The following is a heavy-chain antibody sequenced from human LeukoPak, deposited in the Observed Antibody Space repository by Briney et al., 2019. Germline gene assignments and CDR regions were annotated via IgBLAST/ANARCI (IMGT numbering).Heavy chain of an antibody. D-gene: IGHD3-10*01. CDR3: AKDATLFGDQYFDY. V-gene: IGHV3-30*18. Sequence: PGRSLRLSCAASGFTFSSHGMHWVRQAPGKALEWVAVTSYDGTTKYYADSAKGRFNISRDNSKNTLYLQMNSLRVGDTAVYYCAKDATLFGDQYFDYWGQGTLVIVSS. CDR2: TSYDGTTK. CDR1: GFTFSSHG. J-gene: IGHJ4*02.